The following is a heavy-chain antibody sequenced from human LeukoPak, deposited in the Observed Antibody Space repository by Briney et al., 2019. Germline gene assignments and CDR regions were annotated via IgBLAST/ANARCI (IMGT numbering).Heavy chain of an antibody. CDR2: ISGSGGST. J-gene: IGHJ4*02. CDR3: AKDRVTMIVVVIEYYFDY. CDR1: GVTVSSHY. D-gene: IGHD3-22*01. Sequence: GGSLRLSCAASGVTVSSHYMSWVRQAPGKGLEWVSAISGSGGSTYYADSVKGRFTISRDNSKNTLYLQMNSLRAEDTAVYYCAKDRVTMIVVVIEYYFDYWGQGTLVTVSS. V-gene: IGHV3-23*01.